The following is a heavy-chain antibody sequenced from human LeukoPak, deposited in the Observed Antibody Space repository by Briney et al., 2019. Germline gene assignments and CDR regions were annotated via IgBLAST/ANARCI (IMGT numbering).Heavy chain of an antibody. D-gene: IGHD1-26*01. CDR2: IYTSGST. CDR3: ARGKAGIVGATWGENYNCFDP. J-gene: IGHJ5*02. Sequence: PSETLSLTCTVSGGSISSYYWSWIRQPAGKGLEWIERIYTSGSTNYNPSLKSRVTMSVDTSKDQFSLKLSSVTAADTAVYYCARGKAGIVGATWGENYNCFDPWGQGTLVTVSS. V-gene: IGHV4-4*07. CDR1: GGSISSYY.